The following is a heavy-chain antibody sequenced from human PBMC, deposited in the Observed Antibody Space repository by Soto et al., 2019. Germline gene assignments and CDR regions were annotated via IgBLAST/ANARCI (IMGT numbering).Heavy chain of an antibody. D-gene: IGHD6-19*01. CDR3: ARGGWGYSSGWYSSDI. Sequence: ASVKVSCKASGYTFTGYYMHWVRQAPGQGLEWMGWINPNSGGTNYAQKFQGWVTMTRDTSISTAYMELSRLRSDDTAVYYCARGGWGYSSGWYSSDIWGQGTMVTV. V-gene: IGHV1-2*04. CDR1: GYTFTGYY. CDR2: INPNSGGT. J-gene: IGHJ3*02.